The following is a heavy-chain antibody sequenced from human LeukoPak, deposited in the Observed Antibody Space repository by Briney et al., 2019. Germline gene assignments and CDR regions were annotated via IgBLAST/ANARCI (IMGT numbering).Heavy chain of an antibody. CDR3: AKEIVPAANWFDP. CDR1: GFTFSSYA. CDR2: ISYDGSNK. J-gene: IGHJ5*02. Sequence: GGSLRLSCAASGFTFSSYAMHWVRQAPGKGLEWVAVISYDGSNKYYADSVKGRFTISRDNSKNTLYLQMNSLRAEDTAVYYCAKEIVPAANWFDPWGQGTLVTVSS. V-gene: IGHV3-30*04. D-gene: IGHD2-2*01.